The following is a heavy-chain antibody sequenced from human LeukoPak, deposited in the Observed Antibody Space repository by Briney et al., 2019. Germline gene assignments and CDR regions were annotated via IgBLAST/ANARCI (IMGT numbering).Heavy chain of an antibody. CDR1: GFTFSSYA. CDR2: MSSDGTKI. V-gene: IGHV3-30*18. D-gene: IGHD6-13*01. Sequence: PGGSLRLSCAASGFTFSSYAMSWVRQAPVKGLEWVAGMSSDGTKIYYADSVKGRFTVSRDNSKNTLYLQMNSLRAEDTAVYYCAKGMYSSSSVFDSWGQGTLVTVSS. CDR3: AKGMYSSSSVFDS. J-gene: IGHJ4*02.